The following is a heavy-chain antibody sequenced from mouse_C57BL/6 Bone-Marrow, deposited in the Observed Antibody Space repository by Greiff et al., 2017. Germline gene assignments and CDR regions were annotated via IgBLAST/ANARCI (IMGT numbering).Heavy chain of an antibody. CDR1: GFTFSSYG. J-gene: IGHJ1*03. CDR3: ARIFLYSGSSSAYWYFEV. D-gene: IGHD1-1*01. Sequence: EVQRVESGGDLVKPGGSLKLSCAASGFTFSSYGMSWVRQTPDKRLEWVATLSSGGSYTYYPDSVKGRFTISRDNAKNSLYLQLSILKSEDTAMYYCARIFLYSGSSSAYWYFEVWGTGTTVTVSS. V-gene: IGHV5-6*01. CDR2: LSSGGSYT.